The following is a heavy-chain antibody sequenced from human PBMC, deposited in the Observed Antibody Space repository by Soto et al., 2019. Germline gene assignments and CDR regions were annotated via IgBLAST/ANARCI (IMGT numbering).Heavy chain of an antibody. J-gene: IGHJ4*02. CDR1: GYTFSSYH. CDR2: ISAYNGNT. CDR3: ARDLPPVDY. Sequence: QIQLVQSGAEVKKPGASVKVSCKASGYTFSSYHITWVRQAPGQGLEWMGWISAYNGNTNYAQNLQGRVTMTPDPSTSTAYMELRSLRSDDTAVYYCARDLPPVDYVGEGTLVTVSS. V-gene: IGHV1-18*01.